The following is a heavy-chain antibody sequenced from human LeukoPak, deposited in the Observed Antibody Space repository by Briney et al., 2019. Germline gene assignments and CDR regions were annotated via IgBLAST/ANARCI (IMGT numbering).Heavy chain of an antibody. CDR2: ISGSGGST. Sequence: GGSLRLSCAASGFTFSSFDMSWVRQAPGKGLEWVSEISGSGGSTYYTDSVKGRFTISRDKSKNMLYLQMNSLRAEDTAVYYCARDRGYQLLLDAFDIWGQGTMVTVSS. V-gene: IGHV3-23*01. J-gene: IGHJ3*02. CDR3: ARDRGYQLLLDAFDI. CDR1: GFTFSSFD. D-gene: IGHD2-2*01.